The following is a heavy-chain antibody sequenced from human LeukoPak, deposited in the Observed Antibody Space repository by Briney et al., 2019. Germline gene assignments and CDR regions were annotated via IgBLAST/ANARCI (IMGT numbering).Heavy chain of an antibody. J-gene: IGHJ4*02. V-gene: IGHV3-21*01. D-gene: IGHD6-13*01. CDR3: ASQYTSSRIFDD. CDR2: ISSSSTYI. Sequence: TGGPLRLSCAASGFTFSSYSMNWVRQAPGKGLEWVSSISSSSTYIYYADSVKGRFTVSRDNAKNSLYLQMNSLRAEDTAVYFCASQYTSSRIFDDWGQGTLVTVSS. CDR1: GFTFSSYS.